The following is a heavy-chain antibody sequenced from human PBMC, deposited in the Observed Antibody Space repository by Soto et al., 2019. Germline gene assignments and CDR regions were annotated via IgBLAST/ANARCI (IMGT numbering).Heavy chain of an antibody. Sequence: SETLSLTCTVSGGSISSGGYYWSWIRQHPGKGLEWIGYIYYSGSTYYNPSLKSRVTISVDTSKNQFSLKLSSVTAADTAVYYCARDHCSGGSCYSLGAAGYYYGMDVWGQGTTVTVSS. J-gene: IGHJ6*02. V-gene: IGHV4-31*03. CDR1: GGSISSGGYY. CDR2: IYYSGST. D-gene: IGHD2-15*01. CDR3: ARDHCSGGSCYSLGAAGYYYGMDV.